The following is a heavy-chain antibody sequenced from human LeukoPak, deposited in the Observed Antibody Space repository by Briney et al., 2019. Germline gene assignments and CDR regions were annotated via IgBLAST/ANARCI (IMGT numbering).Heavy chain of an antibody. J-gene: IGHJ4*02. D-gene: IGHD4-17*01. V-gene: IGHV1-18*01. CDR1: GYTFTSYG. CDR3: ARHDYGDYRALDY. CDR2: ISAYNGNT. Sequence: ASVKVSCKASGYTFTSYGISWVRQAPGQGLEWMGWISAYNGNTNYAQKLQGRVTMTTDTSTSTVYMELRSLRSDDTAVYYCARHDYGDYRALDYWGQGTLVTVSS.